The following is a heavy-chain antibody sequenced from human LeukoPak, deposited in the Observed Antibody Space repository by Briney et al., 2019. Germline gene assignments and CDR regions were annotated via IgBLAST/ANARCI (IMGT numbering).Heavy chain of an antibody. CDR1: GGSISNYY. J-gene: IGHJ4*02. CDR3: ARGFDSKSTYFDY. CDR2: IYYSGST. Sequence: SETLSLTCTVSGGSISNYYWNWIRQPPGKGLEWIGYIYYSGSTNYNPSLKSRVTISVATSKKQFSLRLTSVSAADTVVYYCARGFDSKSTYFDYWGQGTLLTVSS. D-gene: IGHD5-12*01. V-gene: IGHV4-59*01.